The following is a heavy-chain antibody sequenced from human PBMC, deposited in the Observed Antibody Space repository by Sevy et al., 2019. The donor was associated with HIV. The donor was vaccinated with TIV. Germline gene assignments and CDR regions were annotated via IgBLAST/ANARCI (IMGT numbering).Heavy chain of an antibody. J-gene: IGHJ6*02. CDR1: GFTFSTYW. CDR2: INEDGTEK. CDR3: ARDNATVSRRGLRYYYYGTDV. Sequence: LTCAASGFTFSTYWMSWFRQAPGKGLEWVANINEDGTEKFYVDSVKGRFTMSRDNAKNSLYLQMNSLRAEDAAVYYCARDNATVSRRGLRYYYYGTDVWGQGTTVTVSS. D-gene: IGHD2-2*01. V-gene: IGHV3-7*01.